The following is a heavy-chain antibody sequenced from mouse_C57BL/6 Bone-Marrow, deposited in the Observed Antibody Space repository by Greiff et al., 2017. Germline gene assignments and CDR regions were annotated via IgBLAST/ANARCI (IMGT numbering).Heavy chain of an antibody. CDR1: GYTFTSYW. Sequence: QVHVKQSGAELAKPGASVKLSCKASGYTFTSYWMHWVKQRPGQGLEWIGYINPSSGYTKYNQKFKDKATLTADKSSSTAYMQLSSLTYEDSAVYYCARRRDGSPFDYWGQGTTLTVSS. V-gene: IGHV1-7*01. CDR3: ARRRDGSPFDY. D-gene: IGHD1-1*01. J-gene: IGHJ2*01. CDR2: INPSSGYT.